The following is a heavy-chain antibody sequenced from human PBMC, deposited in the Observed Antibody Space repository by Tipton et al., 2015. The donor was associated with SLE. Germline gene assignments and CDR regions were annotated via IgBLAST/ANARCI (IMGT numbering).Heavy chain of an antibody. CDR1: GGSISSYY. D-gene: IGHD3-3*02. CDR2: IYHSGIT. Sequence: TLSLTCRVSGGSISSYYWSWIRQPPGKRLEWIAYIYHSGITNYNPSLQSRVTISVDRSKNQFSLKLTSVTAADTAVYYCARGPPFMEWERNWFDPWGQGTQVTVSS. CDR3: ARGPPFMEWERNWFDP. V-gene: IGHV4-59*01. J-gene: IGHJ5*02.